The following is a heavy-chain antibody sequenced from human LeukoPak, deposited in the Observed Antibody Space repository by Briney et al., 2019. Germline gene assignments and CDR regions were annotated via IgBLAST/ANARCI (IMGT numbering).Heavy chain of an antibody. Sequence: PSETLSLTCTVSGGSISSYYWSWIRQPAGKGLEWIRRIYTSGSTNYNPSLKSRVTMSVDTSKNQFSLKLSSVTAADTAVYYCARDRFGERKRPNWFDLWGQGTLVTVSS. CDR2: IYTSGST. J-gene: IGHJ5*02. CDR3: ARDRFGERKRPNWFDL. D-gene: IGHD3-10*01. CDR1: GGSISSYY. V-gene: IGHV4-4*07.